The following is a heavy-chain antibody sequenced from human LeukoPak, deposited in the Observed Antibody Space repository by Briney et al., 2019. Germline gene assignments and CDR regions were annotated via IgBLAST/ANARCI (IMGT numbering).Heavy chain of an antibody. CDR2: VYHTGST. V-gene: IGHV4-59*02. J-gene: IGHJ4*02. Sequence: PSETLSLTCTISGGSVSDYYWSWIRQSPGKGLEWIGYVYHTGSTSCSPSLKSRVTISADTSQNQFSLKLSSVTAADTAVYYCASRKLGNDYWGQGTLVTVSS. CDR3: ASRKLGNDY. D-gene: IGHD7-27*01. CDR1: GGSVSDYY.